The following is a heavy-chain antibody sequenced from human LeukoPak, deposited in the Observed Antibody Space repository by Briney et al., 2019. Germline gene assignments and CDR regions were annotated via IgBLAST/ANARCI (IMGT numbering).Heavy chain of an antibody. J-gene: IGHJ6*04. CDR3: ANTGGSNLNPMDV. CDR1: GYTFTRSW. CDR2: IYPGDSDT. D-gene: IGHD1-20*01. Sequence: PGESLKISCKGFGYTFTRSWIAWVRQMPGKGLEWMGIIYPGDSDTRYSPSFQGQFIISADKSISTAYLQWTSLKASDTAMYYCANTGGSNLNPMDVWGKGTTVTVSS. V-gene: IGHV5-51*01.